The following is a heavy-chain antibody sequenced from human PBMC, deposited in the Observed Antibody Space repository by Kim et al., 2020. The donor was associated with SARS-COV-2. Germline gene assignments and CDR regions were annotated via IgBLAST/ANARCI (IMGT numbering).Heavy chain of an antibody. Sequence: GGSLRLSCAASGFTVSSNYMSWVRQAPGKGLEWVSVIYSGGSTYYADSVKGRFTISRDNSKNTLYLQMNSLRAEDTAVYYCARAIPDQIGSGWRPGWFDPWGQGTLVTVSS. V-gene: IGHV3-53*01. J-gene: IGHJ5*02. CDR1: GFTVSSNY. CDR3: ARAIPDQIGSGWRPGWFDP. D-gene: IGHD6-19*01. CDR2: IYSGGST.